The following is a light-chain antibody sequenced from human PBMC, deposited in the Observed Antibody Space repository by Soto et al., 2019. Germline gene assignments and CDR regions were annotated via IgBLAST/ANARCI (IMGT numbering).Light chain of an antibody. Sequence: EIELTQSSGTLSLSPGERATLSCRASQSVSSSYLAWYQQKPGQAPRLLIYAASSRATGLPDRFSGSGSGTDFTLTISTLEPEDFAVYYCQQYGSSPPYTFGQGTKLEIK. V-gene: IGKV3-20*01. CDR3: QQYGSSPPYT. CDR1: QSVSSSY. J-gene: IGKJ2*01. CDR2: AAS.